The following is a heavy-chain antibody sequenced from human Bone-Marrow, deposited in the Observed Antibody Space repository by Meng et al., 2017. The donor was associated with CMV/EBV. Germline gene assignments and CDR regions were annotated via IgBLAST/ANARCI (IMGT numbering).Heavy chain of an antibody. CDR1: GFTFSSSW. V-gene: IGHV3-20*04. CDR2: IIWNGGST. CDR3: ARDHGSSEYYFDY. Sequence: GESLKISCVASGFTFSSSWMSWVRRAPGKGLEWVSSIIWNGGSTSYADSVKGRFTISRDNAKNSLYLQMNSLRVEDTALYSCARDHGSSEYYFDYWGQGTLVTVSS. D-gene: IGHD1-26*01. J-gene: IGHJ4*02.